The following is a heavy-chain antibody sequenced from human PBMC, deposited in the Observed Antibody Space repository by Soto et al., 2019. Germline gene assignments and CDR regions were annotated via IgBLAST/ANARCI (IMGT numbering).Heavy chain of an antibody. D-gene: IGHD2-15*01. V-gene: IGHV1-69*01. J-gene: IGHJ4*02. CDR1: GYPFYRYG. CDR3: ARESRYCSGGSCYFLPGIDY. CDR2: IIPIFGTA. Sequence: GASVKVFWQTFGYPFYRYGIKWVRPAPGKRPEVMGGIIPIFGTANYAQKFQGRVTITADESTSTAYMELSSLRSEDTAVYYCARESRYCSGGSCYFLPGIDYWGQGTLVTVSS.